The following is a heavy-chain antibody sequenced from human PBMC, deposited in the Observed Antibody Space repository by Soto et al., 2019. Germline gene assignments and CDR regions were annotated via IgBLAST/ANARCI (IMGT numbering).Heavy chain of an antibody. V-gene: IGHV3-21*01. D-gene: IGHD6-13*01. Sequence: GGSLDPSCEASELPLVGISITWVRRAPGKGLGWVYSFSSSSSYIYYADSVKGRFTISRDNAKNSLYLQMNSLRAEDTAVYYCARDRTAAPGRDWGQGTLVTVSS. CDR2: FSSSSSYI. CDR1: ELPLVGIS. CDR3: ARDRTAAPGRD. J-gene: IGHJ4*02.